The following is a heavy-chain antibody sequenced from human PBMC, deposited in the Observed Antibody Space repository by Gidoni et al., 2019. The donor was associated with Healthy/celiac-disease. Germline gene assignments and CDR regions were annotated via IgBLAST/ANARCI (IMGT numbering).Heavy chain of an antibody. CDR1: GFTFSRAA. D-gene: IGHD5-18*01. CDR2: ISYDGSNK. J-gene: IGHJ4*02. Sequence: QVQLVVSGGGVVEPGRSLRLSCAASGFTFSRAAMHWVRQAPGKGLEWVAVISYDGSNKYYADSVKGRFTISRDNSKNTLYLQMNSLRAEDTAVYYCARDRVWWIQLFDSFDYWGQGTLVTVSS. CDR3: ARDRVWWIQLFDSFDY. V-gene: IGHV3-30-3*01.